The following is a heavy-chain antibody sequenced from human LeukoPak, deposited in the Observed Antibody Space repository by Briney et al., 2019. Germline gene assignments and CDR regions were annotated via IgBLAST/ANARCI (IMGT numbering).Heavy chain of an antibody. J-gene: IGHJ4*02. CDR2: INHSGST. Sequence: PSETLSLTCAVYGGSFSGYYWSWIRQPPGKGLEWIGEINHSGSTNYNPSLKSRVTISVDTSKNQFSLKLSSVTAADTAVYYCARGRMVLRFLEWLLYGRYFDYWGQGTLVTVSS. CDR3: ARGRMVLRFLEWLLYGRYFDY. D-gene: IGHD3-3*01. V-gene: IGHV4-34*01. CDR1: GGSFSGYY.